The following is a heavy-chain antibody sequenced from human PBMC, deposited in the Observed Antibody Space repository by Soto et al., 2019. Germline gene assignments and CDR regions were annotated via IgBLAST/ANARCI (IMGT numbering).Heavy chain of an antibody. CDR3: AAVQLERLYYYDYGMDV. Sequence: PGGSLRLSCAASGFTVSSNYMSWVRQAPGKGLEWVSVIYSGGSTYYADSVKGRFTISRDNSKNTLYLQMNSLRAEDTAVYYCAAVQLERLYYYDYGMDVWGQGTTVTVSS. V-gene: IGHV3-53*01. CDR2: IYSGGST. D-gene: IGHD1-1*01. CDR1: GFTVSSNY. J-gene: IGHJ6*02.